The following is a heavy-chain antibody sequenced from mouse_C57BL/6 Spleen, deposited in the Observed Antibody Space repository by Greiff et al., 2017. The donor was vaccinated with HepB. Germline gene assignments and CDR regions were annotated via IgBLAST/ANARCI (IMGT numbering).Heavy chain of an antibody. D-gene: IGHD2-13*01. CDR2: IDPNSGGT. J-gene: IGHJ4*01. V-gene: IGHV1-72*01. CDR3: AREVTPYAMDY. CDR1: GYTFTSYW. Sequence: VKLQQPGAELVKPGASVKLSCKASGYTFTSYWMHWVKQRPGRGLEWIGRIDPNSGGTKYNEKFKSKATLTVDKPSSTAYMQLSSLTSEDSAVYYCAREVTPYAMDYWGQGTSVTVSS.